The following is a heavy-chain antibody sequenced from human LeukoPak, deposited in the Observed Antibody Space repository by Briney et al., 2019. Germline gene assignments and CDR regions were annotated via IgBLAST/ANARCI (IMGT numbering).Heavy chain of an antibody. V-gene: IGHV4-34*01. J-gene: IGHJ5*02. D-gene: IGHD3-10*01. CDR1: GGSFSGYY. Sequence: SETLSLTCAVYGGSFSGYYWSWIRQPPGKGLEWIGEINHSGSTNYNPSLKSRVTVSVDTSKNQFSLKLSSVTAADTAVYYCARRDTVRGVIPGSWFDPWGQGTLVTVSS. CDR3: ARRDTVRGVIPGSWFDP. CDR2: INHSGST.